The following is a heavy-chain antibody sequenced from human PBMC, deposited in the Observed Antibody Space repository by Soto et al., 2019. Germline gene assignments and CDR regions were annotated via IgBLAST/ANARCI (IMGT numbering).Heavy chain of an antibody. Sequence: SETQSLTCTVAGDSISSYYGGGIRQHPGKGLEWIGYIYYSGSTNYNPSLKSRVTISVDTSKNQFSLKLSSVTAADTAVYYCARLNSSGYRNFDYWGQGTLVTVSS. CDR2: IYYSGST. V-gene: IGHV4-59*08. J-gene: IGHJ4*02. CDR1: GDSISSYY. CDR3: ARLNSSGYRNFDY. D-gene: IGHD3-22*01.